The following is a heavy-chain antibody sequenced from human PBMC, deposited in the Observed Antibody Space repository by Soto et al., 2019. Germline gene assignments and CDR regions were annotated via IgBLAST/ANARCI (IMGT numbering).Heavy chain of an antibody. CDR2: IFSSDGE. CDR1: GFSLSSLRMG. J-gene: IGHJ6*02. V-gene: IGHV2-26*01. Sequence: QVTLKESGPVLVKPTETLTLTCTVSGFSLSSLRMGVTWIRQPPGKALEWLAHIFSSDGEFYSTSLKSRLTISKDTSKSQVVLTMSNMDPVDTGTYYCVRLRAGELADVWGQGTTVTVSS. CDR3: VRLRAGELADV. D-gene: IGHD3-3*02.